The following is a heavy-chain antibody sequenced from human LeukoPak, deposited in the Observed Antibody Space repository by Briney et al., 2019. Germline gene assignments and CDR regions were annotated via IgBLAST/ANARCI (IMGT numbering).Heavy chain of an antibody. J-gene: IGHJ6*03. CDR2: IYYSGST. CDR3: ARLRCSSTSCYIRYYYMDV. CDR1: GGSISSSSYY. Sequence: SETLSLTCTVSGGSISSSSYYWGWIRQPPGKGLEWIGSIYYSGSTYYNPSLKSRVTISVDTSKNQFSLKLSSVTAADTAVYYCARLRCSSTSCYIRYYYMDVWGKGTTVTVSS. V-gene: IGHV4-39*01. D-gene: IGHD2-2*02.